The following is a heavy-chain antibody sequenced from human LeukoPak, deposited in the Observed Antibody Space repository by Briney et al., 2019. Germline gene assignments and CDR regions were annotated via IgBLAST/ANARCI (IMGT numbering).Heavy chain of an antibody. Sequence: GGSLRLSCAASGFSFSDYYMSWIRQAPGKGLEWVSFISGSGSTTYADSAKGRFTISRDNAKNSLYLQMNSLRAEDTAVYYCASAEYADSSPFDYWGQGTLVTVSS. V-gene: IGHV3-11*04. J-gene: IGHJ4*02. D-gene: IGHD6-13*01. CDR2: ISGSGSTT. CDR1: GFSFSDYY. CDR3: ASAEYADSSPFDY.